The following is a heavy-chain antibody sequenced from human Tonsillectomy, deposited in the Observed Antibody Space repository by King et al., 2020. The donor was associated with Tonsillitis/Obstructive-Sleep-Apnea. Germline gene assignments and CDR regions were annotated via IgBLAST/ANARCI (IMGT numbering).Heavy chain of an antibody. CDR1: GGSFSGYY. Sequence: VQLQQWGAGLLKPSEPLSLTCAVYGGSFSGYYWSWIRQPPGKGLEWIGEINHSGSTNYNPSLKSRVTISVDTSKNQFSLKLSSVTAADTAVYYCATAPTHYYDSSGNWFDPWGQGTLVTVSS. CDR2: INHSGST. CDR3: ATAPTHYYDSSGNWFDP. J-gene: IGHJ5*02. V-gene: IGHV4-34*01. D-gene: IGHD3-22*01.